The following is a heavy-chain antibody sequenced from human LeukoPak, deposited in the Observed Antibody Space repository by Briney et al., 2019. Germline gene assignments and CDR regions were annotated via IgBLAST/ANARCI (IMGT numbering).Heavy chain of an antibody. CDR1: GGSISSGSYY. D-gene: IGHD1-26*01. CDR3: ARDEWGDAFDI. Sequence: PSQTLSLTCTVSGGSISSGSYYWSWIRQPAGKGLEWIGRIYTSGSTNYNPSLKSRVTISVDTSKNQFSLKLSSVTAADTAVYYCARDEWGDAFDIWGQGTMVTVFS. J-gene: IGHJ3*02. CDR2: IYTSGST. V-gene: IGHV4-61*02.